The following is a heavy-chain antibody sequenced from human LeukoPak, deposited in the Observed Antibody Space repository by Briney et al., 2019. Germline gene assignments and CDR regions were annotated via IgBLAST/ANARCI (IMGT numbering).Heavy chain of an antibody. V-gene: IGHV3-23*01. CDR3: ANIQLWSPGNYYYYMDV. J-gene: IGHJ6*03. Sequence: PGGSLRLSCAASGFTFTSYAMSWVRQAPGKGLEWVSAISGSGGSTYYADSVKGRFTISRDNSKNTLYLQMNSLRAEDTAVYYCANIQLWSPGNYYYYMDVWGKGTTVTVSS. CDR2: ISGSGGST. CDR1: GFTFTSYA. D-gene: IGHD5-18*01.